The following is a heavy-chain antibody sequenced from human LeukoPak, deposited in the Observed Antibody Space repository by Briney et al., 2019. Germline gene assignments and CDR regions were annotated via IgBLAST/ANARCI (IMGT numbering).Heavy chain of an antibody. Sequence: PAGGSLRLSCAASGFTFDDYGMSWVRQVPGKGLEWVAGVNWNGGSKGYAESMKGRVTISRNNAKNSLYLQMNSLGVEDTAFYYCARGRDGSSHFGPAFDYWGQGTLVIVSS. J-gene: IGHJ4*02. D-gene: IGHD5-24*01. V-gene: IGHV3-20*04. CDR2: VNWNGGSK. CDR3: ARGRDGSSHFGPAFDY. CDR1: GFTFDDYG.